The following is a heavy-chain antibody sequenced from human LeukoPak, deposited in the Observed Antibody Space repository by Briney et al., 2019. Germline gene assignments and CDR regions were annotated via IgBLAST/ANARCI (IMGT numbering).Heavy chain of an antibody. V-gene: IGHV4-38-2*01. CDR3: ARGTLYSGWSYYFDY. D-gene: IGHD6-19*01. Sequence: GSLRLSCAASGFTFSNYGMNWVRQAPGKGLEWIGSIYYSGSTHYNPSLKSRVTISVDTSKNQFSLKLTSVTAADTAMYYCARGTLYSGWSYYFDYWGQGSQVTVSS. CDR1: GFTFSNYG. J-gene: IGHJ4*02. CDR2: IYYSGST.